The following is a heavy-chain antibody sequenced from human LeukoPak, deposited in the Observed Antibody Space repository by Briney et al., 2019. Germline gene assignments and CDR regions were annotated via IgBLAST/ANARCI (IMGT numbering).Heavy chain of an antibody. CDR3: ARDRRWLHKEEPYYYYYYIDV. CDR2: IVRIFDTT. CDR1: GGTFSNYA. J-gene: IGHJ6*03. Sequence: ASVKVSCKASGGTFSNYAISWVRQAPGQGLEWMGGIVRIFDTTNYAQKFQGRVTITADKSTSTAYMELSSLRYEDTAMYYCARDRRWLHKEEPYYYYYYIDVWGKGTTVTVSS. D-gene: IGHD5-24*01. V-gene: IGHV1-69*06.